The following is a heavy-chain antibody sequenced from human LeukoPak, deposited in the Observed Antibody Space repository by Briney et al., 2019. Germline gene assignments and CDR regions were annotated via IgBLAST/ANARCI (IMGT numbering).Heavy chain of an antibody. V-gene: IGHV4-30-2*01. J-gene: IGHJ4*02. CDR1: GGSISSGGYY. Sequence: PSQTLSLTCTVSGGSISSGGYYWSWIRQPPGKGLEWIGYIYHSGSTYYNPSLKSRVTISVDRSKNQFSLKLSSVTAADTAVYYCAGDTAMGDFDYWGQGTLVTVSS. D-gene: IGHD5-18*01. CDR2: IYHSGST. CDR3: AGDTAMGDFDY.